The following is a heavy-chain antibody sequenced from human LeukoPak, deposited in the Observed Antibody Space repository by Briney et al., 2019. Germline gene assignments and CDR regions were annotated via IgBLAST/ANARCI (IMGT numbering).Heavy chain of an antibody. J-gene: IGHJ5*02. D-gene: IGHD6-13*01. CDR3: ARAYVSSWPDLLDP. Sequence: ASVKVSCKASGHTLTGYYLHWVRQAPGQGLEWMGWINPNSGYTNYAQKLQGRVTMTRDTSISTAYMEVSRLTSDDTAVYYCARAYVSSWPDLLDPLGQGTLVIVSS. V-gene: IGHV1-2*02. CDR2: INPNSGYT. CDR1: GHTLTGYY.